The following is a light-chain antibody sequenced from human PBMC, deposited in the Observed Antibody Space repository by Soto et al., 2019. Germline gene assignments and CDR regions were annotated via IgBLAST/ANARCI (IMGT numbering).Light chain of an antibody. Sequence: QSVLTQPPSASGSPGQSVTISCTGSSSDVGAYNYVSWYQQHPGKAPKLMIYEVTKRPSGVPDRFSGSKSGNTASLTVSELQAEDEADYYCSSYAGSNNLPFGGGTKLTVL. V-gene: IGLV2-8*01. CDR3: SSYAGSNNLP. J-gene: IGLJ3*02. CDR2: EVT. CDR1: SSDVGAYNY.